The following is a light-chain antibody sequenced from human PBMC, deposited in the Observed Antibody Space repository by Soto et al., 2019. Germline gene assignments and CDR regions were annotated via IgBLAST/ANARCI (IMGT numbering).Light chain of an antibody. J-gene: IGKJ4*01. CDR1: QDISTS. V-gene: IGKV1-8*01. Sequence: AIRMTQSPSSFSASTGDRVTITCRASQDISTSLAWYQQKPGKAPQFLIYTTSTLQSGVPSRFSGRGSGTDFTLTISGLQSEDFATYYCQQYYSYPLTFGGGTKVEIK. CDR2: TTS. CDR3: QQYYSYPLT.